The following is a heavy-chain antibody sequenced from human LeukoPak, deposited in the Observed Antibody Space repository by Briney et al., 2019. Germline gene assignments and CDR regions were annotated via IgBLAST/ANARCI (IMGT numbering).Heavy chain of an antibody. CDR2: ISYDGSNK. D-gene: IGHD2-8*01. J-gene: IGHJ4*02. CDR1: GFTFSSYA. V-gene: IGHV3-30-3*01. Sequence: RSLQLSCAASGFTFSSYAMHWVRPAPGKGLEWVAVISYDGSNKYYADSVKGRFTISRDNSRNTLYLQMNSLRAEDTAVYYCARRFYCTNGVCYDYYFDYWGQGTLVTVSS. CDR3: ARRFYCTNGVCYDYYFDY.